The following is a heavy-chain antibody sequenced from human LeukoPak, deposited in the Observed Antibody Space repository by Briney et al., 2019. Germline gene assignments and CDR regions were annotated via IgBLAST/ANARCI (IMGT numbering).Heavy chain of an antibody. CDR3: ARDSVIGVVVVAATPVSY. J-gene: IGHJ4*02. D-gene: IGHD2-15*01. CDR1: GFTFSSYA. V-gene: IGHV3-30-3*01. CDR2: ISYDGSNK. Sequence: GRSLRLSCAASGFTFSSYAMHWVRQAPGKGLEWVAVISYDGSNKYYADSVKGRFTISRDNSKNTLYLQMNSLRAEDTAVNYCARDSVIGVVVVAATPVSYWGQGTLVTVSS.